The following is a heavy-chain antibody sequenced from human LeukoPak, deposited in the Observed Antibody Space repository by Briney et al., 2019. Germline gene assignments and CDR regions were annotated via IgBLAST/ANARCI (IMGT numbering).Heavy chain of an antibody. V-gene: IGHV3-30*18. J-gene: IGHJ4*02. D-gene: IGHD6-13*01. CDR3: AKDWRYSSSTTPY. CDR2: ISHDGSDK. CDR1: GFSFSYYG. Sequence: PGGSLRLSCAASGFSFSYYGMHWVRQAPGRGLEWVAVISHDGSDKYYTDSVKGRFTISRDNSKNTLYLQMNSLRLEDTAVYYCAKDWRYSSSTTPYWGQGTLVSVSS.